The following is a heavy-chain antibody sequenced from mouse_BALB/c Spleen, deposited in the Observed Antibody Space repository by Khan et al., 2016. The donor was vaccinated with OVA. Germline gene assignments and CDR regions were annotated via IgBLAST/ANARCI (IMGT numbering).Heavy chain of an antibody. CDR3: ARSPYGNFAY. Sequence: EVELVESGGGLVKPGGSLKLSCAASGFTFSTYAMSWVRQTPEKRLEWVATISSDGDYTYYPDNVTGRFTISRDNAKTTLYLQMGSLRSEDTAMYYCARSPYGNFAYWGQGTLVTVSA. V-gene: IGHV5-9-3*01. CDR1: GFTFSTYA. D-gene: IGHD2-1*01. J-gene: IGHJ3*01. CDR2: ISSDGDYT.